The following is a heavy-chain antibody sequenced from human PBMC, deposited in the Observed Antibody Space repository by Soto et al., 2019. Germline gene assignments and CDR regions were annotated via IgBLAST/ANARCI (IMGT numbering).Heavy chain of an antibody. Sequence: QVQLVQSGAEVKKPGSSVKVSCKASGGTFSTYTITWVRQAPGQGLEWMGRIIPIFGTTDYAQSFQGRVTVTADKSTNTVYMDLSSLRSEDTAVYYCATSMIIEDNVDPDDAFDIWGQGTMVIVSS. CDR2: IIPIFGTT. CDR3: ATSMIIEDNVDPDDAFDI. J-gene: IGHJ3*02. V-gene: IGHV1-69*08. CDR1: GGTFSTYT. D-gene: IGHD3-22*01.